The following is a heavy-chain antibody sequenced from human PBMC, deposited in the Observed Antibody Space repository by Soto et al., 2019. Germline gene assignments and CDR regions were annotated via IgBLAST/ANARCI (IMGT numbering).Heavy chain of an antibody. D-gene: IGHD3-3*01. Sequence: GESLKISCKGSGYSFTSYWIGWVRQMPGKGLEWMGIIYPGDSDTRYSPSFQGQVTISADKSISTAYLQWSSLKASDTAMYYCATMYYDFWSGQRAYYGMDVWGQGTTVTVSS. CDR1: GYSFTSYW. J-gene: IGHJ6*02. V-gene: IGHV5-51*01. CDR3: ATMYYDFWSGQRAYYGMDV. CDR2: IYPGDSDT.